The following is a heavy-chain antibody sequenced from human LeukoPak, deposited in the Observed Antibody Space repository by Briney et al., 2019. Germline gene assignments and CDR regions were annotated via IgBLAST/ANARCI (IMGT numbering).Heavy chain of an antibody. V-gene: IGHV3-30*14. CDR3: ARSYYCGSGTYAPPVGH. D-gene: IGHD3-10*01. CDR1: GFTFSNCW. J-gene: IGHJ4*02. Sequence: GGSLRLSCAASGFTFSNCWMTWVRQAPGKGLEWVAVISYDGSNKYYADSVKGRFTISRDNSKNTLYLQMDSLRAEDMAVYYCARSYYCGSGTYAPPVGHWGQGTLVTVSS. CDR2: ISYDGSNK.